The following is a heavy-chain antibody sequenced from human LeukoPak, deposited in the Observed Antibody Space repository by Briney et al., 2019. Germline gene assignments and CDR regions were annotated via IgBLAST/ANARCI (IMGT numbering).Heavy chain of an antibody. V-gene: IGHV3-33*08. Sequence: PGRSLRLSCAVSGFTFNSFGMHWVRQTPGKGLEWVAVIWYDGSNKYYADSVKGRFTISRDNSKNTLYLQMNSLRAEDTAVYYCARDSYGMDVWGQGTTVTVSS. CDR1: GFTFNSFG. CDR3: ARDSYGMDV. CDR2: IWYDGSNK. J-gene: IGHJ6*02.